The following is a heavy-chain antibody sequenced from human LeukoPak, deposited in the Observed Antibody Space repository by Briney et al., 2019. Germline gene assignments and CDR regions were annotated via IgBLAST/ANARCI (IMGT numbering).Heavy chain of an antibody. J-gene: IGHJ4*02. CDR2: ISAYNGDT. CDR3: ARLDCSGGSCYVDY. Sequence: GASVKVSCKASGYTFTSYGISWVRQAPGQGLEWMGWISAYNGDTNYAQKLQGRVTMTTDTSTSTAYMELRSLRSDDTAVYYCARLDCSGGSCYVDYWGQGTLVTVSS. V-gene: IGHV1-18*01. CDR1: GYTFTSYG. D-gene: IGHD2-15*01.